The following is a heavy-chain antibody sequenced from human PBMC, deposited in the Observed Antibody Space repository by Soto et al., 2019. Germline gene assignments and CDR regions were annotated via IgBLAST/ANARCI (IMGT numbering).Heavy chain of an antibody. CDR2: INGYTGNT. CDR1: GYTFTSYG. V-gene: IGHV1-18*01. D-gene: IGHD3-16*01. J-gene: IGHJ6*02. CDR3: ARSWVTGKGGIDV. Sequence: QVQLVQSGAEVKKPGASVKVSCKASGYTFTSYGLSWVRQAPGQGLEWMGWINGYTGNTNYAQKFQGRVTMTIDTSTNTAYLDLWTLISDDTAVYYCARSWVTGKGGIDVWGQGTTVTVSS.